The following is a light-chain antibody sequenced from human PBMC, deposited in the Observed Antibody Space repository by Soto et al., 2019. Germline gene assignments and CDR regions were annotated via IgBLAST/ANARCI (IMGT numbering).Light chain of an antibody. CDR2: DVI. CDR1: SRDIGGYDF. Sequence: QSALTQPPSASGSPGQSVTISCTGTSRDIGGYDFVSWYQQHPGKAPKLLIYDVIKRPSGVPDRFSGSKSGNTASLTVSXXXXXXXADYYCSSYGGSNNLLFGGGTKVTVL. CDR3: SSYGGSNNLL. V-gene: IGLV2-8*01. J-gene: IGLJ2*01.